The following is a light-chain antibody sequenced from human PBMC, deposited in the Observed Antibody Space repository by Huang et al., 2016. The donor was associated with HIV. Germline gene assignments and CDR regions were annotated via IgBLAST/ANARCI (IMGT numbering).Light chain of an antibody. J-gene: IGKJ3*01. CDR1: QSVGSN. CDR2: GAS. V-gene: IGKV3-15*01. Sequence: ETVMTQSPATLSVSPVGRATLSCRASQSVGSNVAWYQQKPGQAPRLLIYGASTRATGIPARFRGSGSGTEFTLTISDLQSEDFAVYYCHQYNDWPITFGPGTKVDVK. CDR3: HQYNDWPIT.